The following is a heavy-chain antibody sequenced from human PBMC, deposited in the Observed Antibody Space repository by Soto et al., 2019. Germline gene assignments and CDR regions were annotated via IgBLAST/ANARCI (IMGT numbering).Heavy chain of an antibody. CDR3: ARHQSHSSSYVDP. D-gene: IGHD6-13*01. CDR1: RGSISSSSYY. CDR2: IYYSGNT. Sequence: SETLSLTCTVSRGSISSSSYYWGWIRQPPGKGLEWIGSIYYSGNTYYNPSLKSRVTISVDTSKNQFSLKLSSVTAADTAVYYCARHQSHSSSYVDPWGQGTLVTVS. V-gene: IGHV4-39*01. J-gene: IGHJ5*02.